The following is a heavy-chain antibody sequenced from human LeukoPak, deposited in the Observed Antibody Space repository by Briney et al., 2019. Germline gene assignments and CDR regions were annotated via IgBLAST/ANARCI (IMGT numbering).Heavy chain of an antibody. CDR3: ARVGMRQLAY. Sequence: GGSLRLSCAASGFTFSNYWMSWVRQAPGKGLEWVANIKQDGSEKYYVDSVKGRFTISRDNAKNSLYLQMNSLRAEDTAVYYCARVGMRQLAYWGQGTLVTVSS. J-gene: IGHJ4*02. CDR1: GFTFSNYW. D-gene: IGHD6-13*01. CDR2: IKQDGSEK. V-gene: IGHV3-7*03.